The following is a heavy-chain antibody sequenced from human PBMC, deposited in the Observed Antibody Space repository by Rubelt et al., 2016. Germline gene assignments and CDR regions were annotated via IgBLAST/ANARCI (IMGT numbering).Heavy chain of an antibody. J-gene: IGHJ4*02. CDR2: SIPILGIA. V-gene: IGHV1-69*09. D-gene: IGHD4-11*01. Sequence: QVQLVQSGAEVKKPGSSVKVSCKASGGTFSSYAISWVRQAPGQGLEWMGGSIPILGIANYAQKFQGRVTITADKSTGTAYMELSSLRSEDTAVYYCATSLENYSNYLDYWGQGTLVTVSS. CDR1: GGTFSSYA. CDR3: ATSLENYSNYLDY.